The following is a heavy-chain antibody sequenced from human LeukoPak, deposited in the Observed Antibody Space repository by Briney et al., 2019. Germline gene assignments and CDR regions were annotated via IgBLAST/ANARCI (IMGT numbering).Heavy chain of an antibody. CDR2: INTSGST. Sequence: SETLSLTCTVSGVSISSYYWSWIRQPAGKGLEWIGRINTSGSTNYNPSLKSRVTMSVDTSKNQFSLKLSSVTAADTAVYYCAREGAVAGTLYSFDHWGQGILVTVSS. D-gene: IGHD6-19*01. CDR1: GVSISSYY. V-gene: IGHV4-4*07. CDR3: AREGAVAGTLYSFDH. J-gene: IGHJ4*02.